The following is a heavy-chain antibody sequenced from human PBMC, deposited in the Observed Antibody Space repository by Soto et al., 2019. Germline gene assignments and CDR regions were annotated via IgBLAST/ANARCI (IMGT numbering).Heavy chain of an antibody. V-gene: IGHV3-33*01. CDR2: IWYDGSNK. CDR1: GFTFSSYG. D-gene: IGHD6-19*01. J-gene: IGHJ5*02. Sequence: GGSLRLSCAASGFTFSSYGMHWVRQAPGKGLEWVAVIWYDGSNKYYADSVKGRFTISRDNSKNTLYLQMNSLRAEDTAVYYCARASGWYLGWFDPWGQGTLVTVSS. CDR3: ARASGWYLGWFDP.